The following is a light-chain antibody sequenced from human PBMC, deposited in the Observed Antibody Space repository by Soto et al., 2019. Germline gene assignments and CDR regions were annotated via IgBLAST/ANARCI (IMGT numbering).Light chain of an antibody. Sequence: EIPLTQSPSSLAASVGDRLTLTCRASRNVSIYLNWYQHKPGKGPTLLIHATSNLQIGVPSRFSGSGSGTELPLTTSSLEPADFGPLYCPQSYKMPSFGQGTRLVIK. J-gene: IGKJ5*01. CDR2: ATS. CDR1: RNVSIY. V-gene: IGKV1-39*01. CDR3: PQSYKMPS.